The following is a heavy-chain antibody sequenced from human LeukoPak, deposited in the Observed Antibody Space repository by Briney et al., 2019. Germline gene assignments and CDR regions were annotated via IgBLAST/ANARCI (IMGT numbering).Heavy chain of an antibody. D-gene: IGHD4-17*01. CDR2: ISGSGGST. Sequence: GGSLRLSCAASGFTFSSSAMRWVRQAPGKGLEWVSAISGSGGSTDYADSVKGRFTISRDNSKNTLYLQMNRLRAEDTAVFYCAKGIYYDYGDYFDYWGQGTLVTVSS. CDR3: AKGIYYDYGDYFDY. J-gene: IGHJ4*02. V-gene: IGHV3-23*01. CDR1: GFTFSSSA.